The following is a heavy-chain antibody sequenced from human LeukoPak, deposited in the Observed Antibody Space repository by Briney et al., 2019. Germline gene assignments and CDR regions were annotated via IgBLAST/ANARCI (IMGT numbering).Heavy chain of an antibody. J-gene: IGHJ5*02. V-gene: IGHV4-31*03. CDR3: ARSIAAAGMDPINWFDP. CDR2: IYYSGST. Sequence: PSETLSLTCTVSGGFISSGGYYWSWIRQHPGKGLEWIGYIYYSGSTYYNPSLKSRVTISVDTSKNQFSLKLSSVTAADTAVYYCARSIAAAGMDPINWFDPWGQGTLVTVSS. CDR1: GGFISSGGYY. D-gene: IGHD6-13*01.